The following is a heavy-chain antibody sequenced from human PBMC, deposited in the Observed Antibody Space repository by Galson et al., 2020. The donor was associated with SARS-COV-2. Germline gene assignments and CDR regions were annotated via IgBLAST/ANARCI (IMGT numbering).Heavy chain of an antibody. J-gene: IGHJ4*02. V-gene: IGHV4-34*01. D-gene: IGHD3-22*01. CDR3: ARGDDSSGYYDTHGY. Sequence: SETLSLTCAVYGGSFSGYYWSWIRQPPGKGLEWIGEINHSGSTNYNPSLKSRVTISVDTSKNQFSLKLSSVTAADTAVYYCARGDDSSGYYDTHGYWGQGTLVTVSS. CDR2: INHSGST. CDR1: GGSFSGYY.